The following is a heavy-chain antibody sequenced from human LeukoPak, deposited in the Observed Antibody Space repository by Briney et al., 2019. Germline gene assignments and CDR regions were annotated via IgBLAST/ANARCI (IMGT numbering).Heavy chain of an antibody. Sequence: ASVKLSCKASGGTFSSYAISWVRQAPGQGLEWMGGIIPIFGTANYAQKFQGRVTITADESTSTAYMELSSLRSEDTAVYYCARDHCSSTSCYEGVYWFDPWGQGTLVTVSS. CDR3: ARDHCSSTSCYEGVYWFDP. D-gene: IGHD2-2*01. CDR2: IIPIFGTA. V-gene: IGHV1-69*13. J-gene: IGHJ5*02. CDR1: GGTFSSYA.